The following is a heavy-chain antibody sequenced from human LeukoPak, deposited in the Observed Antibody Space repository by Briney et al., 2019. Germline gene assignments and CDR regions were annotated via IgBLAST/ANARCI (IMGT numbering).Heavy chain of an antibody. V-gene: IGHV3-30*02. Sequence: PGGSLRLSCAASGFTFSSYGMHWVRQAPGKGLEGVAFIRYDGSNKYYADSVKGRFTISRDNSKNTLYLQMNSLRAEDTAVYYCAKARKRITIFGVVSPPYYYMDVWGKGTTVTVSS. CDR2: IRYDGSNK. D-gene: IGHD3-3*01. CDR1: GFTFSSYG. J-gene: IGHJ6*03. CDR3: AKARKRITIFGVVSPPYYYMDV.